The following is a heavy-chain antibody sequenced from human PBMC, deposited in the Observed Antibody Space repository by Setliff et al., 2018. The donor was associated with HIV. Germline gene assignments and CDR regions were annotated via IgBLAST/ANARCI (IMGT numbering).Heavy chain of an antibody. D-gene: IGHD3-22*01. J-gene: IGHJ4*02. CDR1: GYTFSAYH. V-gene: IGHV1-2*06. CDR3: VLPGYYESSGYAVDH. Sequence: ASVKVSCKASGYTFSAYHMDWVRQAPGQGLEWMGRINPNRGGTNFAQKFQGRVTLTRDTSISTAHMELTRLTADDTAVYYCVLPGYYESSGYAVDHWGQGTLVTV. CDR2: INPNRGGT.